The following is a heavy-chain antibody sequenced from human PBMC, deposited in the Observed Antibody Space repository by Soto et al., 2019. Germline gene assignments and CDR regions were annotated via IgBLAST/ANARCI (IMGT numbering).Heavy chain of an antibody. D-gene: IGHD3-16*01. Sequence: EVQLLESGGGLVQPGGSLRLSCAASGFIFINYDMSWVRQAPGKGLEWVSGISISGQSTYYADSVKGRFTISRDNPKSTLYLQMDSLRAEDTAVYYCAKLLRPGFYTDDYWGQGTLVTVSS. J-gene: IGHJ4*02. V-gene: IGHV3-23*01. CDR2: ISISGQST. CDR1: GFIFINYD. CDR3: AKLLRPGFYTDDY.